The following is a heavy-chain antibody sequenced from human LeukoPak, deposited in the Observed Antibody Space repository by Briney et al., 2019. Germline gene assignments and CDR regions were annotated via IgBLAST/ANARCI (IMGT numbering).Heavy chain of an antibody. J-gene: IGHJ4*02. CDR2: IYYSGSGST. CDR1: GGFISSGDYI. CDR3: ARGPYCSSTSCYPRYYFDY. V-gene: IGHV4-30-4*01. Sequence: SETLSLTCTVSGGFISSGDYIWSWIRQPPGKGLEWIGYIYYSGSGSTFYNPSLKSRITISVDTSKNHFSLRLSSVTAADTAVYYCARGPYCSSTSCYPRYYFDYWGQGTLVTVSS. D-gene: IGHD2-2*01.